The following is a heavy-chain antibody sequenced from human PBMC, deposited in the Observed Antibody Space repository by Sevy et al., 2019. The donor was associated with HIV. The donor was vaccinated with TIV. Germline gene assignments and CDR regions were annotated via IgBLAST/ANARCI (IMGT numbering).Heavy chain of an antibody. D-gene: IGHD2-2*02. Sequence: GESLKISCQVSGYSFTDYWIGWVRQMPGKGLEWMGIIYPGDSDTRYSPAFQGQVTISVDKSLSTAYLRWSSLKASDTAIYQCAGRNTWATNWYFDLWGRGTLVTVSS. J-gene: IGHJ2*01. CDR2: IYPGDSDT. CDR3: AGRNTWATNWYFDL. CDR1: GYSFTDYW. V-gene: IGHV5-51*01.